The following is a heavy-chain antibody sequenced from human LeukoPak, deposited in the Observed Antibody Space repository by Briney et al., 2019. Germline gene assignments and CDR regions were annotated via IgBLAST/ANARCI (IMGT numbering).Heavy chain of an antibody. D-gene: IGHD3-10*01. CDR1: GFTFSSYA. V-gene: IGHV3-23*01. Sequence: PGGSLRLSCAASGFTFSSYAMSWVRQAPGKGLEWVSAISGSGGSTYYADSVKGRFTISRDNYKNTLYLQMNSLRAEDTAVYYCAKDRSITMVRGLQGLDDFDIWGQGTMVTVSS. CDR2: ISGSGGST. CDR3: AKDRSITMVRGLQGLDDFDI. J-gene: IGHJ3*02.